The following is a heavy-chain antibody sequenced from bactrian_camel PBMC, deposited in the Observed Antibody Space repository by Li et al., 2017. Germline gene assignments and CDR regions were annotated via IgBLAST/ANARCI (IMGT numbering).Heavy chain of an antibody. V-gene: IGHV3S53*01. CDR3: AAHPRNNDCSLRAIDFTD. Sequence: HVQLVESGGGSVQAGGSLRLSCAASGYTYSGHCMGWFRQAPGKQPEGLAAIAADGTIAYNGDVKDRFTISKDSAKNTLYLEMNSLKPEDTAMYYCAAHPRNNDCSLRAIDFTDWGQGTQVTVS. D-gene: IGHD2*01. CDR1: GYTYSGHC. J-gene: IGHJ4*01. CDR2: IAADGTI.